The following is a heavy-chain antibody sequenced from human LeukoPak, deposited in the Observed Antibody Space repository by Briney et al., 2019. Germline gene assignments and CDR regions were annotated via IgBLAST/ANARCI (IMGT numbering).Heavy chain of an antibody. CDR2: INQSGSS. D-gene: IGHD6-19*01. CDR3: ARVIRAIEVTGTDAFDV. J-gene: IGHJ3*01. Sequence: SETLSLTCAVYGGSFSGYYCSWIRQSPGKGLEWIGEINQSGSSHYKLSLKSRVTVSVDTSKNQCSLKLTSVTAADTAVYYCARVIRAIEVTGTDAFDVWGQGTMVTVSS. V-gene: IGHV4-34*01. CDR1: GGSFSGYY.